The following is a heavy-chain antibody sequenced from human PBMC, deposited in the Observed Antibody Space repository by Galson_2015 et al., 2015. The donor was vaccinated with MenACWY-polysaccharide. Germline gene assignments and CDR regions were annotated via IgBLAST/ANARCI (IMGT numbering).Heavy chain of an antibody. V-gene: IGHV3-23*01. CDR3: EKQIDEYYGSGNYYPPWDY. J-gene: IGHJ4*02. CDR2: ISGSGLNT. Sequence: SLRLSCAASGFTFSSYAMNWVRQAPGKGLEWVSTISGSGLNTYYEDSVKGRFTMSRDTSKNTLYMQMNSLRAEDTAVYYCEKQIDEYYGSGNYYPPWDYWGQGTLVTVSS. D-gene: IGHD3-10*01. CDR1: GFTFSSYA.